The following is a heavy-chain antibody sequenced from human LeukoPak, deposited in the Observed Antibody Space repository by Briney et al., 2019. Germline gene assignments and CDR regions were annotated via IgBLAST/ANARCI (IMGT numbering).Heavy chain of an antibody. CDR3: AKGPLDFWSGYSDY. J-gene: IGHJ4*02. Sequence: GGSLRLSCAASGFTFSSYAMSWVRQAPGKGLEWVSAISGSGGSTYYADSVKGRFTISRDNFKNTLYLQMNSLRAEDTAVYYCAKGPLDFWSGYSDYWGQGTLVTVSS. V-gene: IGHV3-23*01. CDR1: GFTFSSYA. CDR2: ISGSGGST. D-gene: IGHD3-3*01.